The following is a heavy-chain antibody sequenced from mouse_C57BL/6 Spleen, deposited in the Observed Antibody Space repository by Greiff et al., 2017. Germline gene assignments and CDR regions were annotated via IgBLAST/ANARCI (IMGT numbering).Heavy chain of an antibody. V-gene: IGHV5-6*01. CDR1: GFTFSSYG. Sequence: EVMLVESGGDLVKPGGSLKLSCAASGFTFSSYGMSWVRQTPDKRLEWVATISSGGSYTYYPDSVKGRFTISRDNAKNTLYLQMSSLKSEDTAMYYCARHGDYEDYFDYWGQGTTLTVSS. CDR2: ISSGGSYT. CDR3: ARHGDYEDYFDY. J-gene: IGHJ2*01. D-gene: IGHD2-13*01.